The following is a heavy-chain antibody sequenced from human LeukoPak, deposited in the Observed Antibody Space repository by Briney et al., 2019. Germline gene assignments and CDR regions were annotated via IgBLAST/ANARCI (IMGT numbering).Heavy chain of an antibody. CDR1: GFTFSSEW. V-gene: IGHV3-74*01. CDR2: IDGNGRTT. CDR3: ARDVPRTSGP. D-gene: IGHD3-10*01. Sequence: GGSLRLSCAASGFTFSSEWMHWVRQAPGRGLVWISHIDGNGRTTNYGDSVRGRFTVSRDNAKNTLYLQMNSLRAEATAVYYCARDVPRTSGPWGQGTLVTVSS. J-gene: IGHJ5*02.